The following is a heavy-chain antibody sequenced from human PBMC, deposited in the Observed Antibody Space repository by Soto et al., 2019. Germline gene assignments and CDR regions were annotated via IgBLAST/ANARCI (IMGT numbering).Heavy chain of an antibody. CDR2: ISGSGAWT. Sequence: GGSLRLSCAVSGITFSTYAMSWVRQAPGKGLELVSVISGSGAWTYYANSVQGRFSISRDNSKSTVFLQMSSLRDDDTAIYYCAKDRSPVTPDVFDFWGQGTTVTVSS. CDR3: AKDRSPVTPDVFDF. CDR1: GITFSTYA. V-gene: IGHV3-23*01. J-gene: IGHJ3*01. D-gene: IGHD4-17*01.